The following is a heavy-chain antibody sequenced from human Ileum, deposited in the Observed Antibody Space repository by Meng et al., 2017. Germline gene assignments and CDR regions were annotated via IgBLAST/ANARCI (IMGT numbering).Heavy chain of an antibody. CDR1: GGSITTNSY. CDR2: IDHSGSP. Sequence: QLRRQEPGPGLVKPSGTLSPTCAVSGGSITTNSYWSWVRQSPEKGLEWIGQIDHSGSPYYNPSLKSRVTMSVDKSKSQVSLQLTSVTAADTAVYYCARHGGYYQDYWGQGTLVTVSS. CDR3: ARHGGYYQDY. D-gene: IGHD4-23*01. V-gene: IGHV4-4*02. J-gene: IGHJ4*02.